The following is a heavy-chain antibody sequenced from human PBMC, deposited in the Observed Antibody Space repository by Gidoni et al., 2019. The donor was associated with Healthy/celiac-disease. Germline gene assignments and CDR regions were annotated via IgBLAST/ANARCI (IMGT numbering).Heavy chain of an antibody. V-gene: IGHV3-23*01. CDR1: GFTFSSYA. Sequence: EVQLLESGGGLVQPGGSLRLSCAASGFTFSSYAMSWVRQAPGKGLEWVLAISGSGGSTYYADSVKGRFTISRENSKNTLYLQMNSLRAEDTAVYYCASLAPPGFHYWYFDLWGRGTLVTVSS. J-gene: IGHJ2*01. D-gene: IGHD3-3*02. CDR3: ASLAPPGFHYWYFDL. CDR2: ISGSGGST.